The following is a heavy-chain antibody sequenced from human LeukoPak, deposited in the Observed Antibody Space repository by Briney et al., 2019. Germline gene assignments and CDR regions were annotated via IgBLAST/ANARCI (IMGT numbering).Heavy chain of an antibody. CDR1: GFYSSGYA. Sequence: GGSLRHSCASSGFYSSGYAVHWFCQPPGKGLEWVAFISYDGSDKYYADSVGGRFAISRDNSKNTLYLQMNSLRAEYTALYYCAKVFFSVSFFSGDSCHWFDPWGQGTPVTVSS. V-gene: IGHV3-30*02. CDR2: ISYDGSDK. J-gene: IGHJ5*02. CDR3: AKVFFSVSFFSGDSCHWFDP. D-gene: IGHD2-15*01.